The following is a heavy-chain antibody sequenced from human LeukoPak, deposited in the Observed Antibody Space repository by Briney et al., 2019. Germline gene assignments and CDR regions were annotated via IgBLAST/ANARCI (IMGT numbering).Heavy chain of an antibody. Sequence: GGSLRLSCTASGFTFGDYAMSWFRQAPGKGLEWVGFIRSKTYGGTTEYAASVEGRFTISRDDSKSIAYLQMNSLKTEDTAVYYCTRSQSGSHPPCWGQGTPVTVSS. V-gene: IGHV3-49*03. CDR3: TRSQSGSHPPC. CDR1: GFTFGDYA. D-gene: IGHD3-3*01. J-gene: IGHJ4*02. CDR2: IRSKTYGGTT.